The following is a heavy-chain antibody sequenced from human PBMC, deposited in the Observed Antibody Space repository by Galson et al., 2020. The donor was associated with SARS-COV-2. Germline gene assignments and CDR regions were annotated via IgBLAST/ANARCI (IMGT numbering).Heavy chain of an antibody. CDR2: ISYDGSEK. CDR1: GFTFFSYA. J-gene: IGHJ3*02. V-gene: IGHV3-30*04. Sequence: GESLKISCAASGFTFFSYAINWVRQAPGKGLEWVAVISYDGSEKYYGDSVRGRFTISRDNSRNTLYLQMDSLRPDDTAVYYCARSGPSLAGTMGAFDIWGQGTMVTVSS. D-gene: IGHD6-19*01. CDR3: ARSGPSLAGTMGAFDI.